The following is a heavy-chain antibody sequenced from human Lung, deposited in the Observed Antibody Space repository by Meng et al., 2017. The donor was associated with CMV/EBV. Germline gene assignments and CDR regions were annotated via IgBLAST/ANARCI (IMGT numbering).Heavy chain of an antibody. CDR2: ILPVLDIT. CDR1: GGNFHGYS. D-gene: IGHD5-24*01. Sequence: SVKVSCKTSGGNFHGYSISWVRQARGQGLQWMGRILPVLDITNYAQEFQDRLTITADKSTSTAYMELRNLRFDDTAVYYCARDVMATTWGQGTLVTGSS. CDR3: ARDVMATT. V-gene: IGHV1-69*04. J-gene: IGHJ5*02.